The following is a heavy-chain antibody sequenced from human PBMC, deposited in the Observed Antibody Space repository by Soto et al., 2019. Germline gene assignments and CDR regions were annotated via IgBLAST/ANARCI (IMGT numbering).Heavy chain of an antibody. D-gene: IGHD6-13*01. Sequence: GGSLRLSCAASGFTFSSYDMHWVRQATGKGLEWVSAIGTAGDTYYPGSVKGRFTISRENAKNSLYLQMNSLRAGDTAVYYCARGIAAADLYYYYYMDVWGKGTTVTVS. CDR2: IGTAGDT. V-gene: IGHV3-13*01. CDR1: GFTFSSYD. J-gene: IGHJ6*03. CDR3: ARGIAAADLYYYYYMDV.